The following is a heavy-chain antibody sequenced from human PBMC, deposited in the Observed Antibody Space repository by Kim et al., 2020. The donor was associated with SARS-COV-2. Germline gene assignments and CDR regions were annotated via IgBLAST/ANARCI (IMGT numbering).Heavy chain of an antibody. CDR1: GFTVSSNY. J-gene: IGHJ4*02. CDR3: ATPGSYYHYFDY. V-gene: IGHV3-66*02. CDR2: IYSGGST. Sequence: GGSLRLSCAASGFTVSSNYMSWVRQAPGKGLEWVSVIYSGGSTYYADSVKGRFTISGDNSKNTLYLQMNSLRAEDTAVYYCATPGSYYHYFDYWGQGTLVTVSS. D-gene: IGHD1-26*01.